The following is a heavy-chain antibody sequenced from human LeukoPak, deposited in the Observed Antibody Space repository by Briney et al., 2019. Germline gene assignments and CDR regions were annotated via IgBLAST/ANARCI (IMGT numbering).Heavy chain of an antibody. CDR1: GFTFTSYA. Sequence: GGSLRLSCAASGFTFTSYAMHWVRQAPGKGLEYVSAISSNGGSTYYANSVKGRFTVSRDNSKNTLYLQMGSLRTEDMAVYYCARDPSLFAAAGPFDYWGQGTLVTVSS. CDR2: ISSNGGST. CDR3: ARDPSLFAAAGPFDY. J-gene: IGHJ4*02. V-gene: IGHV3-64*01. D-gene: IGHD6-13*01.